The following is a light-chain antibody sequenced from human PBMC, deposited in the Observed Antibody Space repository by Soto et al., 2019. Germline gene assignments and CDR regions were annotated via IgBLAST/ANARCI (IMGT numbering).Light chain of an antibody. CDR2: RAF. V-gene: IGKV3-15*01. Sequence: EIVLTQSPGTLSLSPGERATLSCRASQSLSNNIYLAWYQQKPGQAPRLLIYRAFTRATGIPARFSGSGFGTDFTLTISSLQSEDFAVYYCQQYNNWPLTFGGGTKVDIK. CDR1: QSLSNN. CDR3: QQYNNWPLT. J-gene: IGKJ4*01.